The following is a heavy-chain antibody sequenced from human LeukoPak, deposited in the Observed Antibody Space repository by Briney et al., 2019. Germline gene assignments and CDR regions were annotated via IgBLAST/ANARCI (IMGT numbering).Heavy chain of an antibody. CDR3: ARGRGGEVGALRLN. CDR2: IYTSGST. V-gene: IGHV4-61*02. Sequence: PSQTLSLTCTVSGGSISSGSYYWSWIRQPAGKGLEWIGRIYTSGSTNYNPSLKSRVTISVDTSKNQFSLKLSSVTAADTAVYYCARGRGGEVGALRLNWGQGTLVTVSS. J-gene: IGHJ4*02. CDR1: GGSISSGSYY. D-gene: IGHD1-26*01.